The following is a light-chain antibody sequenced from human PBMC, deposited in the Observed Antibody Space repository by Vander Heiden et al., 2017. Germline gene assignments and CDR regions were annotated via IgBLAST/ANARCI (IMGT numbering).Light chain of an antibody. CDR1: SSSIGSNT. V-gene: IGLV1-44*01. CDR3: AGSDGSLHGLV. CDR2: SDN. Sequence: QSVLTLPPSASATPGERVTTSCSASSSSIGSNTVNWYRQHPGTAPQLLIFSDNQRPSVVPVRFAGSKSGTSASLGISGLQSEDEAEYYCAGSDGSLHGLVFGGGTKLTVL. J-gene: IGLJ3*02.